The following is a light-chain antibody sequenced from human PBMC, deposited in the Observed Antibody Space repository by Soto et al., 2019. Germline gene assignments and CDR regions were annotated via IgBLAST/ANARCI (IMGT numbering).Light chain of an antibody. CDR2: GTS. V-gene: IGKV3-20*01. CDR1: KSVSSKY. Sequence: EIVLTQSPGTLSLSPGERATLSCRASKSVSSKYLAWYQQKPGKAPRVLIYGTSIRASGVPERFSGGGSGIDFTLTITRLEPEDFAMYYCHQYGSSLFTFDPGTKVDFK. CDR3: HQYGSSLFT. J-gene: IGKJ3*01.